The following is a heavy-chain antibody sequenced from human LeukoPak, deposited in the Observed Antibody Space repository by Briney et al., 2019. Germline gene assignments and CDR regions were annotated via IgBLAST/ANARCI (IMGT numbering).Heavy chain of an antibody. CDR2: INPNSGGT. Sequence: ASVKVSCKASGYTFTGYYMYWVRQAPGQGLEWMGWINPNSGGTNYAQKFQGRVTMTRDTSISTAYMELSRLRSDDTAVYYCASEYCSGGSCYYYYWGQGTLVTVSS. CDR1: GYTFTGYY. D-gene: IGHD2-15*01. J-gene: IGHJ4*02. CDR3: ASEYCSGGSCYYYY. V-gene: IGHV1-2*02.